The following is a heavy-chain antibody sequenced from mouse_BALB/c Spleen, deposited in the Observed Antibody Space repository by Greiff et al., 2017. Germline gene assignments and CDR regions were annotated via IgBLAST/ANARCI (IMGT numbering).Heavy chain of an antibody. CDR1: GYSFTSYW. CDR2: IYPSDSET. D-gene: IGHD2-3*01. CDR3: ERSGGYDDSSGAFDY. V-gene: IGHV1-61*01. J-gene: IGHJ2*01. Sequence: QVQLQQSGAELVRPGASVKLSCKASGYSFTSYWMNWVKQRPGQGLEWIGIIYPSDSETRLNQKFKDKATLTVDKSSSTAYMQLSSPTSEDSAVYYVERSGGYDDSSGAFDYWGQGTTVTVSS.